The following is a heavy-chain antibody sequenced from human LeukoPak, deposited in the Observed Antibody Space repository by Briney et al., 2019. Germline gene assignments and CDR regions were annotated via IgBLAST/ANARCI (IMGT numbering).Heavy chain of an antibody. CDR2: IYYSGST. Sequence: PSETLSLTCTVPGGSISSSSYYWGWIRQPPGKGLEWIGSIYYSGSTYYNPSLKSRVTISVDTSKDQFSLKLSSVTAADTAVYYCGTGLEPPIDYWGQGTLVTVSS. CDR3: GTGLEPPIDY. J-gene: IGHJ4*02. D-gene: IGHD1-14*01. CDR1: GGSISSSSYY. V-gene: IGHV4-39*07.